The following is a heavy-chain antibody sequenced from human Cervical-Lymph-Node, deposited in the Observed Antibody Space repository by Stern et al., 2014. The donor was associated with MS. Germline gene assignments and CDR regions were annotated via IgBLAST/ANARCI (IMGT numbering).Heavy chain of an antibody. CDR3: ARASLLVRRFGYYYYGMDV. D-gene: IGHD3-10*01. J-gene: IGHJ6*02. CDR2: IIPIFGTA. Sequence: DQLVESGAEVKKPGSSVKVSCKISGDTFNTYPISWVRQAPGQGLEWMGGIIPIFGTADYAQKFQDRVVITADASTSTAYMELSSLRSDDTAVYYCARASLLVRRFGYYYYGMDVWGQGTTVTVSS. V-gene: IGHV1-69*01. CDR1: GDTFNTYP.